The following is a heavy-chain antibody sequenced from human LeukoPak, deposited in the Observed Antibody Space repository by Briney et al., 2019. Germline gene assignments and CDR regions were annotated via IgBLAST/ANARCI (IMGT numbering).Heavy chain of an antibody. CDR2: IRGSGGST. D-gene: IGHD6-19*01. CDR3: TSSGWYSEYYFDY. Sequence: GGSLRLSCAASGFTFSSYAMSWVRQAPGKGLEWVSAIRGSGGSTYYADSVKGRFTISRDNSKNTLYLQMNSLRAEDTAVYYCTSSGWYSEYYFDYWGQGTLVTVSS. V-gene: IGHV3-23*01. J-gene: IGHJ4*02. CDR1: GFTFSSYA.